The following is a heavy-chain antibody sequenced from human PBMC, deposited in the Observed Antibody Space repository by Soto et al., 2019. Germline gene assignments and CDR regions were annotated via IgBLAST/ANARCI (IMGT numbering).Heavy chain of an antibody. CDR3: AKVRSGSWAHFDN. Sequence: GGSLRLSCAASGFRFRDFAMSWVRQAPGQGLEWVSAIIAGGGTTYYADSVKGRFTISRDNSKNTLYLQMNSLRVDDTAIYYCAKVRSGSWAHFDNWGQGTLVTVSS. CDR1: GFRFRDFA. CDR2: IIAGGGTT. J-gene: IGHJ4*02. D-gene: IGHD3-3*01. V-gene: IGHV3-23*01.